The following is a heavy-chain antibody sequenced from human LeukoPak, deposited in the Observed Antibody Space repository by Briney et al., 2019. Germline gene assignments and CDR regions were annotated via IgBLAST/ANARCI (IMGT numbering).Heavy chain of an antibody. CDR2: ISSSSSYI. CDR1: GFTFSSYS. Sequence: GGSLRLSCAASGFTFSSYSMNWVRQAPGKGLEWVSSISSSSSYIYYADSVKGRFTISRDNAKNSLYLQMNSLRAEDTAVYYCVRVWELEYSSDYWGQGTLVTVSS. V-gene: IGHV3-21*01. CDR3: VRVWELEYSSDY. D-gene: IGHD6-6*01. J-gene: IGHJ4*02.